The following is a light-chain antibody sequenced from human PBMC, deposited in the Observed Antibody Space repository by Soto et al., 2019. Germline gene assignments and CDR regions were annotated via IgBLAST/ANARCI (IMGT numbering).Light chain of an antibody. CDR1: QSIRNY. J-gene: IGKJ3*01. V-gene: IGKV1-39*01. Sequence: DIPMTQSPSSLSAFVGDRVTITCRASQSIRNYLNWYQQKPGKAPKLLIYAAVSLPSGVPSRFSGSESGPDFTLTISGLLPEDFATYFCQQSYSAPFTFGPGTKVDVK. CDR2: AAV. CDR3: QQSYSAPFT.